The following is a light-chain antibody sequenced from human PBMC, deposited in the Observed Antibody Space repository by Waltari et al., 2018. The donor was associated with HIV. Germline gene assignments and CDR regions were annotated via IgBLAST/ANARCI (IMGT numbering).Light chain of an antibody. CDR3: AACDDSLSGHVV. J-gene: IGLJ2*01. Sequence: QSVLTQPPSASGTPGQRVTISCSGSSSNIGSNYVYWYQQLPGTAPKLLIYRSNQRPSGCPGRFSGSKSGNSASLAISGLRSEDEAEYYCAACDDSLSGHVVFGGGTKLTVL. CDR1: SSNIGSNY. V-gene: IGLV1-47*01. CDR2: RSN.